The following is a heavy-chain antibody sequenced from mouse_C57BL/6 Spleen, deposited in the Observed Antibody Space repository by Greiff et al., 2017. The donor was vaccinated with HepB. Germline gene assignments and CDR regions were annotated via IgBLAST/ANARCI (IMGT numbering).Heavy chain of an antibody. J-gene: IGHJ4*01. D-gene: IGHD1-1*01. V-gene: IGHV1-85*01. CDR1: GYTFTSYD. CDR3: ARSGGITTVVAPSMDY. Sequence: VQVVESGPELVKPGASVKLSCKASGYTFTSYDINWVKQRPGQGLEWIGWIYPRDGSTKYNEKFKGKATLTVDTSSSTAYMELHSLTSEDSAVYFCARSGGITTVVAPSMDYWGQGTSVTVSS. CDR2: IYPRDGST.